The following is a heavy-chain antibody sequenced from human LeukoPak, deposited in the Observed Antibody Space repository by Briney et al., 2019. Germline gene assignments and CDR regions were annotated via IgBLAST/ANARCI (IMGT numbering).Heavy chain of an antibody. CDR3: ANQIKYSYGRRDYYGLDV. Sequence: PGGSLRLSCAASGFAFNDYYMTWMRQAPGEGLECVAFISGDGSNKYYAESVKGRLTISRDNSRNTLFLQMNSLRAEDTAVYYCANQIKYSYGRRDYYGLDVWGRGTTVTVSS. CDR1: GFAFNDYY. D-gene: IGHD5-18*01. CDR2: ISGDGSNK. V-gene: IGHV3-30*18. J-gene: IGHJ6*02.